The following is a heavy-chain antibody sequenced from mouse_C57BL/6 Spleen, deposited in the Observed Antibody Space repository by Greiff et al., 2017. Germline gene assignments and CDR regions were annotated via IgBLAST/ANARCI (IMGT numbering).Heavy chain of an antibody. CDR2: IYPGNGDT. CDR1: GYAFSSYW. V-gene: IGHV1-80*01. J-gene: IGHJ1*03. CDR3: AGVYYYDGPSVDV. Sequence: VQLQQSGAELVKPGASVKISCKASGYAFSSYWMNWVKQRPGKGLEWIGQIYPGNGDTNYNGKFKGKATLTADKSSSTAYMQLSSLTSEDSAVDFCAGVYYYDGPSVDVWGTGTTVTVSS. D-gene: IGHD2-4*01.